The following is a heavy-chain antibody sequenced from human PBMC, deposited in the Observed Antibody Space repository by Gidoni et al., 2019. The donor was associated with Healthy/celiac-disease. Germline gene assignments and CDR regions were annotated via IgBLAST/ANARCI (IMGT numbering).Heavy chain of an antibody. CDR1: GFTVSRNY. CDR3: ARHSSSWDFDY. CDR2: IYSGGST. J-gene: IGHJ4*02. Sequence: EVQLVESGGGLVQPGGSLRLSCAASGFTVSRNYMSWVRQAPGKGLEWVSVIYSGGSTYYADSVKGRFTISRDNSKNTLYLQMNSLRAEDTAVYYCARHSSSWDFDYWGQGTLVTVSS. D-gene: IGHD6-13*01. V-gene: IGHV3-66*04.